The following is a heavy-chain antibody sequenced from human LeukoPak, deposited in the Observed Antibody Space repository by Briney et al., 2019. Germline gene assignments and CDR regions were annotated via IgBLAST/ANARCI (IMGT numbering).Heavy chain of an antibody. CDR3: ARGGDSDAFDI. J-gene: IGHJ3*02. D-gene: IGHD2-21*02. CDR2: ILPIFGTA. CDR1: GGTFSSYA. Sequence: SVKVFCKASGGTFSSYAISWVRQAPGQGLEWMGGILPIFGTANYAQKFQGRVTITADKSTSTAYMALSSLRSEDTAVYYCARGGDSDAFDIWGQGTMVTVSS. V-gene: IGHV1-69*06.